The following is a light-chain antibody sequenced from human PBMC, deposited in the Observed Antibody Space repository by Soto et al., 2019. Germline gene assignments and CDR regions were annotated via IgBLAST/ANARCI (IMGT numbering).Light chain of an antibody. CDR2: EVS. V-gene: IGLV2-14*01. CDR3: SSDTSSSTLPYV. CDR1: SSDVGGYNY. Sequence: QSALTQPASVSGSPGQSITISCTGTSSDVGGYNYVSWYQQHPGKAPKLMIYEVSNRPSGVSNRFAGSKSGNTASLTSSGLQAEDEADYDCSSDTSSSTLPYVFGTGTKLTVL. J-gene: IGLJ1*01.